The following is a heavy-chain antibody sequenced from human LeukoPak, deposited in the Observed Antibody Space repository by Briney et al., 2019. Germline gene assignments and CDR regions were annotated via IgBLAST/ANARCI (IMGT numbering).Heavy chain of an antibody. V-gene: IGHV3-23*01. CDR1: GFTFSSYA. CDR2: ISGSGGST. Sequence: GGSLRLSCAASGFTFSSYAMTWVRQAPGKGLEWVSVISGSGGSTYYADSVKGRFTISRDNSKKTLYLQMNGLRAEDTAVYYCARDLLRREYYFDFWGQGALVTVSSGESSRKEYYFDYWGQGNLVTVSS. J-gene: IGHJ4*02. D-gene: IGHD2/OR15-2a*01. CDR3: ARDLLRREYYFDFWGQGALVTVSSGESSRKEYYFDY.